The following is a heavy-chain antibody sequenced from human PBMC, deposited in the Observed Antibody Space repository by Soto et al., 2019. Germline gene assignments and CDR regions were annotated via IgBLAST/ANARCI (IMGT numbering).Heavy chain of an antibody. CDR3: ARHQDWMQLSAFDI. V-gene: IGHV4-59*01. Sequence: SETLSLTCTVSGASISSYYWSWIRQPPGKGLEWIGYMFYSGSTSYNPSLKSRVTISVDTSKSQFSLKLSSVTAADTAVYYCARHQDWMQLSAFDIWGQGTMVTVSS. CDR1: GASISSYY. J-gene: IGHJ3*02. D-gene: IGHD5-18*01. CDR2: MFYSGST.